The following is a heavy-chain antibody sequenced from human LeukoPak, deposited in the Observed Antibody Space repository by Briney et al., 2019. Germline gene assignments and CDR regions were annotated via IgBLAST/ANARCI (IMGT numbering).Heavy chain of an antibody. Sequence: SETLSLTCTVSGGSISSGSYYWSWIRQPPGKGLEWIGEINQSGSTNCDPSLKSRVSMSIDTSKSQFSLNLRSVTAADTAVYYCARKEGGQLANTRRWFDPWGQGTLVTVSS. CDR1: GGSISSGSYY. D-gene: IGHD6-13*01. CDR3: ARKEGGQLANTRRWFDP. V-gene: IGHV4-39*07. J-gene: IGHJ5*02. CDR2: INQSGST.